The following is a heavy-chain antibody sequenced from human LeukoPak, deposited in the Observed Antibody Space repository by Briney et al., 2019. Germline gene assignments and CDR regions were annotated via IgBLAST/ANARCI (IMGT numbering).Heavy chain of an antibody. J-gene: IGHJ6*02. CDR3: ARQGHKLTLVDYYGMDV. Sequence: PSETLSLTCTVSGGSINSDYWSWVRRPPGKGLEWIGYIYYSDSSTNYNPSLKSRVTISVDRSKNQFSLRLSSVTAADTAVYYCARQGHKLTLVDYYGMDVWGQGTTVTVSS. CDR1: GGSINSDY. D-gene: IGHD1-26*01. CDR2: IYYSDSST. V-gene: IGHV4-59*08.